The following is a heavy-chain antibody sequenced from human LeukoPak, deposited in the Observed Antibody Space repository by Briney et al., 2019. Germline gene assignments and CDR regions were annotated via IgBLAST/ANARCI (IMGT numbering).Heavy chain of an antibody. D-gene: IGHD6-19*01. Sequence: SVKVSCKASGGTFSSYAISWARQAPGQGLEWMGRIIPILGIANYAQKFQGRVTITADKSTSTAYMELSSLRSEDTAVYYCAREPAVAGDNWFDPWGQGTLVTVSS. V-gene: IGHV1-69*04. J-gene: IGHJ5*02. CDR2: IIPILGIA. CDR1: GGTFSSYA. CDR3: AREPAVAGDNWFDP.